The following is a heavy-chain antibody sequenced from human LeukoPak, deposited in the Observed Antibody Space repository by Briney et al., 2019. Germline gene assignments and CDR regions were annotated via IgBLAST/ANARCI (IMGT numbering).Heavy chain of an antibody. CDR1: GGSISYSNSY. Sequence: SETLSLTCTVSGGSISYSNSYWGWIRQPPGKGLEWIGNIYFSGSTYYKQSLKSRVTISVDTSKNQFSLKLRSVAAADTAVYYCARASCGGGTCYDSRGWFDPWGQGTLVTVSS. V-gene: IGHV4-39*07. CDR2: IYFSGST. J-gene: IGHJ5*02. D-gene: IGHD2-15*01. CDR3: ARASCGGGTCYDSRGWFDP.